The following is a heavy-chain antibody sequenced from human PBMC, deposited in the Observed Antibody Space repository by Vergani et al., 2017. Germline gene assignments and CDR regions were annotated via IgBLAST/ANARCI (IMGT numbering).Heavy chain of an antibody. Sequence: QVQLQQWGAGLLKPSETLPLTCAVFGGSLSGYYWSWIRQPPGKGLEWIGEINHSGRTKYNPTLKSRVTISVDTSKDQFSLRLNSVTAADTAVYYCARGEVVELDYWGQGILVTVSS. CDR2: INHSGRT. CDR3: ARGEVVELDY. CDR1: GGSLSGYY. J-gene: IGHJ4*02. D-gene: IGHD2-15*01. V-gene: IGHV4-34*01.